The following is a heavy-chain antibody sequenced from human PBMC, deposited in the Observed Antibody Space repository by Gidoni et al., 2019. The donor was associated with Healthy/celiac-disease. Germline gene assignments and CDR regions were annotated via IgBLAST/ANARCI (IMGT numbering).Heavy chain of an antibody. CDR2: INPTSGGT. D-gene: IGHD1-7*01. CDR3: ARDGGTPSSPIYYFDY. V-gene: IGHV1-2*04. CDR1: GYTFPGHN. J-gene: IGHJ4*02. Sequence: QVQLVQSGAGVKKPGASVEVSCQASGYTFPGHNMHCGRPAPGKGPEYMGWVGQALGEGLECMGWINPTSGGTNYAQKFHGWVTLTTDMSISTSYIELSRLSSDDTAVYYCARDGGTPSSPIYYFDYWGQVTLVTVSS.